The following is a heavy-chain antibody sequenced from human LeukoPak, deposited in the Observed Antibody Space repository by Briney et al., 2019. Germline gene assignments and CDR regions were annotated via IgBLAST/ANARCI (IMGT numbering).Heavy chain of an antibody. Sequence: SETLSLTCAVSGGSFSGYYWSRIRQPPGKGLEWIGEINHSGSTNYNPSLKSRVTISVDTSKNQFSLKLSSVTAADTAVYYCARGRVTIFGVAMRGFDYWGQGTLVTVSS. CDR1: GGSFSGYY. D-gene: IGHD3-3*01. CDR3: ARGRVTIFGVAMRGFDY. J-gene: IGHJ4*02. V-gene: IGHV4-34*01. CDR2: INHSGST.